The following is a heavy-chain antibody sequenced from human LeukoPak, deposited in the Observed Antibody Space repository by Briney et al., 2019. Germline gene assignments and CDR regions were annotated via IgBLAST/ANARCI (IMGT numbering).Heavy chain of an antibody. CDR3: ARIAVIVVVPAAPTDAFDI. D-gene: IGHD2-2*01. CDR1: GFTFSSYS. V-gene: IGHV3-21*01. J-gene: IGHJ3*02. CDR2: ISSSRSYI. Sequence: GGSLRLSCAASGFTFSSYSMNWVRQAPGKGLEWVSSISSSRSYIYYADSVKGRFTISRDSAKNSLYLQMHSLRAEDTAVYYCARIAVIVVVPAAPTDAFDIWGQGTMVNLAS.